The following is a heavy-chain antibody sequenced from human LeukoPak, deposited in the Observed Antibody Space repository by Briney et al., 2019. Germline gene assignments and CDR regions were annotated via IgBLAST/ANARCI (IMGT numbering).Heavy chain of an antibody. CDR2: IYSGGST. V-gene: IGHV3-53*01. CDR3: ARVKAGLYGMDV. CDR1: GFTFSSYA. D-gene: IGHD6-13*01. J-gene: IGHJ6*02. Sequence: GGSLRLSCAASGFTFSSYAMSWVRQAPGKGLEWVSVIYSGGSTYYADSVKGRFTISRDNSKNTLYLQMNSLRAEDTAVYYCARVKAGLYGMDVWGQGTTVTVSS.